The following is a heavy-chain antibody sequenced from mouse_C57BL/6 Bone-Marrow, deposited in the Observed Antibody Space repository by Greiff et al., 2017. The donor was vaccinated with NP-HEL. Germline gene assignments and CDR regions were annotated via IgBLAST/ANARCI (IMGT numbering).Heavy chain of an antibody. CDR3: ARDDYDWYFDV. D-gene: IGHD2-4*01. J-gene: IGHJ1*03. Sequence: QVQLQQPGAELVKPGASVKLSCKASGYTFTSCWMQWVKQRPGQGLEWIGEIDPSDSYTNYNQKFKGKATLTVDTSSSTAYMQLSSLTSEDSAVYYCARDDYDWYFDVWGTGTTVTVSS. CDR2: IDPSDSYT. V-gene: IGHV1-50*01. CDR1: GYTFTSCW.